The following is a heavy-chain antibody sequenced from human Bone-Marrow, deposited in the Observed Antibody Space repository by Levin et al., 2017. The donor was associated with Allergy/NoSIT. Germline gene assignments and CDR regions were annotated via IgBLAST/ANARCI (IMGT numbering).Heavy chain of an antibody. CDR3: ARGEVAVQLWLSPNYYYYGMDV. Sequence: GGSLRLSCAASGFTFSSYGMHWVRQAPGKGLEWVAVIWYDGSNKYYADSVKGRFTISRDNSKNTLYLQMNSLRAEDTAVYYCARGEVAVQLWLSPNYYYYGMDVWGQGTTVTVSS. CDR2: IWYDGSNK. D-gene: IGHD5-18*01. J-gene: IGHJ6*02. V-gene: IGHV3-33*01. CDR1: GFTFSSYG.